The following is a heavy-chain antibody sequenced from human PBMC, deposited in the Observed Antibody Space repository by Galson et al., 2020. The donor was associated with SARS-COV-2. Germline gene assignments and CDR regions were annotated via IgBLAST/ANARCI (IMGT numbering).Heavy chain of an antibody. V-gene: IGHV4-31*03. D-gene: IGHD1-26*01. J-gene: IGHJ6*04. CDR1: GGPISSGGYY. CDR3: ARSKEWDDYDCYDRDG. Sequence: ASETLSLTCTVSGGPISSGGYYWSWIRQHPGKGLEWIGYIHSTGSTYYNPSLKSRVTISVDTSKNQFSLKLSSVTAADTAVYYCARSKEWDDYDCYDRDGWGEGTTVTVSS. CDR2: IHSTGST.